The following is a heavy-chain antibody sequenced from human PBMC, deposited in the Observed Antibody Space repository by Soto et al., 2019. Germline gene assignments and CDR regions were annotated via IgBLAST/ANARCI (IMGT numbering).Heavy chain of an antibody. D-gene: IGHD1-1*01. CDR3: ARQKQLSPYYYAMDV. J-gene: IGHJ6*02. V-gene: IGHV5-51*01. Sequence: PGESLKISCKVSGYRFTTYWIAWVRQMPGKGLEWMGIIHPGDSDTRYSPSFQGQVTISADKSVGTAFLQWSRLKASDTATYYCARQKQLSPYYYAMDVWGQGTTVTVSS. CDR2: IHPGDSDT. CDR1: GYRFTTYW.